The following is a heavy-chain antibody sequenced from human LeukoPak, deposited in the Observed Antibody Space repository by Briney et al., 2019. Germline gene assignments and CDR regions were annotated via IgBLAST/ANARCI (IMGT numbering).Heavy chain of an antibody. J-gene: IGHJ4*02. CDR3: ATLYSSRWYVDYYFDY. CDR1: GYSFTSYW. D-gene: IGHD6-19*01. CDR2: IYPGDSDT. V-gene: IGHV5-51*01. Sequence: GESLKISCKGSGYSFTSYWIGWVRQMPGKGLEWMGIIYPGDSDTRYSPSFQGQVTISADKSISTAYLQWSSLKASDTAMYYCATLYSSRWYVDYYFDYWGQGTLVTVSS.